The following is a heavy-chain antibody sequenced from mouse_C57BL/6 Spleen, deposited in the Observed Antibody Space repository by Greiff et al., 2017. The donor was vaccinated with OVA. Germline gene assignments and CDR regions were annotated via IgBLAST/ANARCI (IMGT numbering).Heavy chain of an antibody. CDR2: ISSGGSYT. V-gene: IGHV5-6*02. Sequence: EVKVVESGGDLVKPGGSLKLSCAASGFTFSSYGMSWVRQTPDKRLEWVATISSGGSYTYYPDSVKGRFTISRDNAKNTLYLQMSSLKSEDTAMYYWARRPTGSFDYWGQGTTLTVSS. D-gene: IGHD4-1*02. CDR1: GFTFSSYG. J-gene: IGHJ2*01. CDR3: ARRPTGSFDY.